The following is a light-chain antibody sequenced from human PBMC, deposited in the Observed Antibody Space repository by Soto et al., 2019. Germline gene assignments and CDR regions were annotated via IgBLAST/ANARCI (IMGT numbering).Light chain of an antibody. Sequence: EIVLTQSPGTLSLSPGERATLSCRASQSVSSSYLAWYQQKPGQAPRLLIYEALNRATGIPARFSGSGSGTDFTLTISSLEPEDFAVYYCQQRNNWPLTFGGGTKV. CDR2: EAL. CDR1: QSVSSSY. V-gene: IGKV3-11*01. J-gene: IGKJ4*02. CDR3: QQRNNWPLT.